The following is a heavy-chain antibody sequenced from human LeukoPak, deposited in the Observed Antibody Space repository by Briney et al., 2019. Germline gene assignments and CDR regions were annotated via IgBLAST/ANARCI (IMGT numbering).Heavy chain of an antibody. J-gene: IGHJ6*03. CDR1: GFTFNIYP. Sequence: GDSLRLSCVASGFTFNIYPMTWVRQAPGKGLEWVSAISGSGGSTYYADSVKGRFTISRDNSKNTLYLQMNSLRAEDTAVYYCAKNSNYYYYYYMDVWGKGTTVTVSS. CDR3: AKNSNYYYYYYMDV. V-gene: IGHV3-23*01. D-gene: IGHD5-18*01. CDR2: ISGSGGST.